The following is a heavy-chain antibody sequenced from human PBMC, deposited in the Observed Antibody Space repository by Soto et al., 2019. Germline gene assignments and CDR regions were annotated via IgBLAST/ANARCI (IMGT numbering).Heavy chain of an antibody. CDR2: ISAYNGNT. D-gene: IGHD2-2*03. Sequence: QVQLVQSGAEVKKPGASVKVSCKASGYTFTSYGISWVRQAPGQGLEWMGWISAYNGNTNYAQKHQGRVTMTPDTSTSTAYMELRGLRSDATAVYYCARGGLGIVVVPADMWGHNYFDYWGQGTLVTVSS. V-gene: IGHV1-18*01. CDR1: GYTFTSYG. J-gene: IGHJ4*02. CDR3: ARGGLGIVVVPADMWGHNYFDY.